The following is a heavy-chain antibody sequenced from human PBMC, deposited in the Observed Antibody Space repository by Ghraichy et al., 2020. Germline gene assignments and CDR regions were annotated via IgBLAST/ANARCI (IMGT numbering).Heavy chain of an antibody. Sequence: SLRLSCAASGFTFDDYAMHWVRQAPGKGLEWVSGISWNSGSIGYADSVKGRFTISRDNAKNSLYLQMNSLRAEDTALYYCANARGYSYGKLDYWGQGTLVTVSS. D-gene: IGHD5-18*01. CDR2: ISWNSGSI. J-gene: IGHJ4*02. CDR3: ANARGYSYGKLDY. V-gene: IGHV3-9*01. CDR1: GFTFDDYA.